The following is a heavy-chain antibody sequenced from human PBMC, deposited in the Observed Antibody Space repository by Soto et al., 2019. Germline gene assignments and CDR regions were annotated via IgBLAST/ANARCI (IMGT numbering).Heavy chain of an antibody. CDR3: ARDLPPSDY. CDR1: GYMFPSYY. D-gene: IGHD2-2*01. V-gene: IGHV1-18*01. Sequence: QVQLVQSGAEVKKPGASVKVSCKASGYMFPSYYISWVRQAPGQGLEWMGWISAYNANTNYAQKLQGRVTMTTDKSTSTAYMELRSLRSADTAVYYCARDLPPSDYWGQGTLVTVSS. CDR2: ISAYNANT. J-gene: IGHJ4*02.